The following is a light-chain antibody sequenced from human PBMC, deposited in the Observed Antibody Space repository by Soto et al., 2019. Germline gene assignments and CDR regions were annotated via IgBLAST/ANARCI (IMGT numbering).Light chain of an antibody. CDR1: QSFTGM. Sequence: DIQMTQSPSTLSASVGDRVTITCRASQSFTGMLAWYQQKPGKAPKLLIYDASSLKSGVPSRFSGSGSGTEFTRTISSLQPDDFATYYCQQYHSYSTFGQGTRLEIK. V-gene: IGKV1-5*01. CDR3: QQYHSYST. J-gene: IGKJ2*01. CDR2: DAS.